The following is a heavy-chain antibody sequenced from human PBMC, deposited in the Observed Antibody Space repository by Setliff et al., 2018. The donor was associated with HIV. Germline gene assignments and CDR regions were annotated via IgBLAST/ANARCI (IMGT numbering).Heavy chain of an antibody. J-gene: IGHJ3*02. CDR2: IYYSGST. CDR3: ARGSSSWYDDAFDI. D-gene: IGHD6-13*01. V-gene: IGHV4-59*08. Sequence: RDPPGKGLEWIGYIYYSGSTNYNPSLKSRVTISVDTSKNQFSLKLSSVTAADTAVYYCARGSSSWYDDAFDIWGQGTMVTVSS.